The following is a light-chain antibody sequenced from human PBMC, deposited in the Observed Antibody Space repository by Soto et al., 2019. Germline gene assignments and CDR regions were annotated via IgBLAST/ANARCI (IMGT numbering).Light chain of an antibody. CDR1: SSDVGGYNY. J-gene: IGLJ2*01. CDR2: HVS. Sequence: QSVLTQPASVSGSPGQSITISCTGTSSDVGGYNYVSWYQQHPGKAPKLMIYHVSNRPSGVSNRFSGSKSGNTASLTISGLQAEDEAEYYCSSYTSSILVFGRGTKLTVL. CDR3: SSYTSSILV. V-gene: IGLV2-14*01.